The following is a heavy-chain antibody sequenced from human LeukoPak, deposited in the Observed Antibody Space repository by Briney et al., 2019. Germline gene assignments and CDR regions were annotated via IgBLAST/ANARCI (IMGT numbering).Heavy chain of an antibody. Sequence: SETLSLTCTVSGGSISSYYWSWIRQPPGKGLEWIGYIYYSGSTNYNPSLKSRVTISVDTSKNQFSLKLSSVTAADTAVYYCARAYSSSQKPDAFDIWGQGTMVTVSS. CDR1: GGSISSYY. D-gene: IGHD6-13*01. J-gene: IGHJ3*02. CDR2: IYYSGST. V-gene: IGHV4-59*01. CDR3: ARAYSSSQKPDAFDI.